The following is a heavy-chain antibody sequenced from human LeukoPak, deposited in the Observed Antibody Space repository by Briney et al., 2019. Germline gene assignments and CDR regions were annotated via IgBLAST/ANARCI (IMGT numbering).Heavy chain of an antibody. D-gene: IGHD3-22*01. Sequence: GASVKVSCKASGYTFTSYDINWVRQAPGQGLEWMGWINPNSGGTNYAQKFQGRVAMTRDTSISTAYMELSRLRSDDTAVYYCARAVLAYYYDSSGYEYYFDYWGQGTLVTVSS. CDR2: INPNSGGT. V-gene: IGHV1-2*02. J-gene: IGHJ4*02. CDR3: ARAVLAYYYDSSGYEYYFDY. CDR1: GYTFTSYD.